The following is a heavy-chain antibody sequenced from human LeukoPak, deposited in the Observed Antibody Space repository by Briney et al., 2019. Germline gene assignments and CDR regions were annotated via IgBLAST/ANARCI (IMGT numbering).Heavy chain of an antibody. Sequence: SETLSLTCTFSGGSISSSSYYWGWIRQPPGKALEWIGSLYYSWSTYYNPSLKSRVTISVYTSMNQFSLKLRSVTAADTVFFFKQKTAYEILTGYYNVDYWGQGTLVTVSS. V-gene: IGHV4-39*01. CDR1: GGSISSSSYY. CDR3: QKTAYEILTGYYNVDY. CDR2: LYYSWST. J-gene: IGHJ4*02. D-gene: IGHD3-9*01.